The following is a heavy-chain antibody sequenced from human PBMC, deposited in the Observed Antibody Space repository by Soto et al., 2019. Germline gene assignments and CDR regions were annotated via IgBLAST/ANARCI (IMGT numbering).Heavy chain of an antibody. D-gene: IGHD2-15*01. CDR1: GGSISSSTYY. Sequence: PSATLSLTCTVSGGSISSSTYYWGWIRQPPGKGLEWIGNIYSSGSTYYNPSLKSRVTISIDTSKNQFSLKLRSVTAADTAVYYCARRIGYCSGGSCTPYYFDYWGQGTLVTVSS. CDR3: ARRIGYCSGGSCTPYYFDY. J-gene: IGHJ4*02. V-gene: IGHV4-39*01. CDR2: IYSSGST.